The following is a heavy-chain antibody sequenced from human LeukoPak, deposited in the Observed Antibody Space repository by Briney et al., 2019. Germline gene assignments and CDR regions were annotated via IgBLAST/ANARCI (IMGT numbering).Heavy chain of an antibody. CDR1: GFTFDDYG. V-gene: IGHV3-21*01. CDR2: ISSSSSYI. D-gene: IGHD4-17*01. Sequence: GGSLRLSCAASGFTFDDYGMSWVRQAPGKGLEWVSSISSSSSYIYYADSVKGRFTISRDNAKNSLYLQMNSLRAEDTAVYYCARTTVTTRDDAFDIWGQGTMVTVSS. CDR3: ARTTVTTRDDAFDI. J-gene: IGHJ3*02.